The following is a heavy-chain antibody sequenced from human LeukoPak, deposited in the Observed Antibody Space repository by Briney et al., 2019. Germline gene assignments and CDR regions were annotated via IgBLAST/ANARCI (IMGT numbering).Heavy chain of an antibody. CDR2: INTNTGNP. Sequence: ASVKVSCKTSGYTFTSYAISWVRQAPGQGLEWMGWINTNTGNPTYAQGFTGRYAFSLDTSVSTAYLQISSLKAEDTAVYYCARVRRPTVTRSWFDPWGQGTLVTVSS. V-gene: IGHV7-4-1*02. D-gene: IGHD4-17*01. J-gene: IGHJ5*02. CDR1: GYTFTSYA. CDR3: ARVRRPTVTRSWFDP.